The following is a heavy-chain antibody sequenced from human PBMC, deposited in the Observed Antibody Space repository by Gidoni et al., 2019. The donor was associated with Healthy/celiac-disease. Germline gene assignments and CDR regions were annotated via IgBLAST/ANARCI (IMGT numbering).Heavy chain of an antibody. CDR3: AKDTPSPVPIFGAGLIEIDDY. D-gene: IGHD3-3*01. Sequence: EVQLLESGGGLVQPGGSLRLSCAASGFTFSSYAMSLVRQAPGKGLEWVSAISGSGGSTYYADSVKGRFTISRDNAKNTLYLQMNSLRAEDTAVYYCAKDTPSPVPIFGAGLIEIDDYWGQGTLVTVSS. CDR1: GFTFSSYA. CDR2: ISGSGGST. J-gene: IGHJ4*02. V-gene: IGHV3-23*01.